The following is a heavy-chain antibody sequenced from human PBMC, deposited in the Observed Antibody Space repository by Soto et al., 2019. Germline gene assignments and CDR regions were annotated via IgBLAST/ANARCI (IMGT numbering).Heavy chain of an antibody. D-gene: IGHD3-3*01. J-gene: IGHJ4*02. CDR2: ISSSGSTI. Sequence: GGSLRLSCAASGFTFSDYYMSWIRQAPGKGLEWVSYISSSGSTIYYADSVKGRFTISRDNAKNSLYLQMNSLRAEDTAVYYCARDHRGPQSSLEWLLGPQVLFDYWGQGTLVTVSS. CDR1: GFTFSDYY. CDR3: ARDHRGPQSSLEWLLGPQVLFDY. V-gene: IGHV3-11*01.